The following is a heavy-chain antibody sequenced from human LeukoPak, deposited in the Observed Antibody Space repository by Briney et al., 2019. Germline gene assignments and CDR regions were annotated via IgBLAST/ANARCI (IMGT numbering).Heavy chain of an antibody. CDR3: ARATMIVPRARYYYGMDV. D-gene: IGHD3-22*01. Sequence: GGSLRLSCAASGFTFSSYMMNWVRQAPGKGLEWVSSINSGSTYTYYTESVKGRFTVSRDNAKNSLYLQMNSLRAEDTAVYYCARATMIVPRARYYYGMDVWGQGTTVTVSS. V-gene: IGHV3-21*01. CDR2: INSGSTYT. J-gene: IGHJ6*02. CDR1: GFTFSSYM.